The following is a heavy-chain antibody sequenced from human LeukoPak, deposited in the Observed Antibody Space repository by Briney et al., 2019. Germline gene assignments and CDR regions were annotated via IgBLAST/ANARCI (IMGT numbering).Heavy chain of an antibody. J-gene: IGHJ3*02. CDR2: INPNSGGT. Sequence: ASVKVSCKASGYTFTGYYMHWVRQAPGQGLEWMGWINPNSGGTNYAQKFQGRVTMTRDTSISTAYMELSRLRPDDTAVYYCARDLGHSSGWYGGAFDIWGQGTMVTVSS. CDR1: GYTFTGYY. V-gene: IGHV1-2*02. D-gene: IGHD6-19*01. CDR3: ARDLGHSSGWYGGAFDI.